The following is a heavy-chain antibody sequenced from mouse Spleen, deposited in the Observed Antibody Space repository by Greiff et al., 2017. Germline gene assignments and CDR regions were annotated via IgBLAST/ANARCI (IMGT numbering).Heavy chain of an antibody. CDR1: GFSLTSYA. Sequence: VMLVESGPGLVAPSQSLSITCTVSGFSLTSYAISWVRQPPGKGLEWLGVIWAGGSTNYNSALMSRLSISKDNSKSQVFLKMNSLQTDDTAMYYCARGDYYGSSYVDYAMDYWGQGTSVTVSS. D-gene: IGHD1-1*01. V-gene: IGHV2-9*02. CDR2: IWAGGST. CDR3: ARGDYYGSSYVDYAMDY. J-gene: IGHJ4*01.